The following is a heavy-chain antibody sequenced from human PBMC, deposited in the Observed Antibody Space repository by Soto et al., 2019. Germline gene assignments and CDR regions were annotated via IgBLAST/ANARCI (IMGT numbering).Heavy chain of an antibody. CDR2: ISNDETKK. V-gene: IGHV3-30-3*01. Sequence: VGSVRLSCAASGFFFNTYAVHWVRQAPGKGLEWVAVISNDETKKYFADSVKGRVSISRDSSKNTVYLQMDSLRAEDTAVYYCARSIAVAGLDYWGPGTLVTVSS. J-gene: IGHJ4*02. D-gene: IGHD6-19*01. CDR3: ARSIAVAGLDY. CDR1: GFFFNTYA.